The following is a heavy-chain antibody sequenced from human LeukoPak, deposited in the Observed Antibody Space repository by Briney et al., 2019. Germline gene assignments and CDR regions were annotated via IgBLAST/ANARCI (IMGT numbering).Heavy chain of an antibody. V-gene: IGHV3-9*01. J-gene: IGHJ5*02. CDR3: AKDSSSSWPGALGP. Sequence: GGSLRLSCAASGFTFDDYAMHWVRQAPGKGLEWVSGISWNSGSIGYADSVKGRFTISGDNAKNSLYLQMNSLRAEDTALYYCAKDSSSSWPGALGPWGQGTLVTVSS. CDR2: ISWNSGSI. CDR1: GFTFDDYA. D-gene: IGHD6-13*01.